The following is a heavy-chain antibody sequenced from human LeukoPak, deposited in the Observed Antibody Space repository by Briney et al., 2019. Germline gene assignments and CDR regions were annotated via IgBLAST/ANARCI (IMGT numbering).Heavy chain of an antibody. J-gene: IGHJ4*02. CDR2: ISTTGSSI. CDR3: ARVQRGIAVALDY. Sequence: GGSLRLSCAASGFTFTTYSMSWVRQAPGKGLEWVSYISTTGSSIYYADSVKGRFTISRDNVKNLLYLQMNSLRAEDTAVYYCARVQRGIAVALDYWGQGTLATVSS. CDR1: GFTFTTYS. D-gene: IGHD6-19*01. V-gene: IGHV3-48*03.